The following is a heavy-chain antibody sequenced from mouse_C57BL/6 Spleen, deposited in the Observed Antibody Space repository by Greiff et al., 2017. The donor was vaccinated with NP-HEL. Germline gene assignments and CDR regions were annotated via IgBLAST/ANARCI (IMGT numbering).Heavy chain of an antibody. J-gene: IGHJ1*03. D-gene: IGHD2-2*01. CDR3: ARREVTAYWYFDV. Sequence: VKLQQPGAELVKPGASVKMSCKASGYTFTSYWITWVKQRPGQGLEWIGDIYPGSGSTNYNEKFKSKATLTVDTSSSTAYMQLSSLTSEDSAVYYCARREVTAYWYFDVWGTGTTVTVSS. CDR1: GYTFTSYW. V-gene: IGHV1-55*01. CDR2: IYPGSGST.